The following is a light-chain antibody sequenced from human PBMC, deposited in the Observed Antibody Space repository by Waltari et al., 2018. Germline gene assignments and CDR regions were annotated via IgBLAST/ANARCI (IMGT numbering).Light chain of an antibody. CDR1: QGISIF. V-gene: IGKV3-11*01. CDR2: DAS. Sequence: IVLTQSPATLSLSPGERATLSCSASQGISIFLAWYQQKPGQAPRLLVYDASNRATGIPARFSGSGSGADFTLTISSLEPEDFAVYYCQQRTNWPSFGGGTRVELK. J-gene: IGKJ4*01. CDR3: QQRTNWPS.